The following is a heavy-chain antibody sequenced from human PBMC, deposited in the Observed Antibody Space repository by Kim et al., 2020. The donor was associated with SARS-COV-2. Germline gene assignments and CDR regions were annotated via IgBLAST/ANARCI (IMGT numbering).Heavy chain of an antibody. J-gene: IGHJ4*02. Sequence: YAAPVKGRITISRDDSENTLYLQMNTLETEDTGVYYCTTDRSVTGTAFDHWGQGTLVTVSS. V-gene: IGHV3-15*01. D-gene: IGHD6-19*01. CDR3: TTDRSVTGTAFDH.